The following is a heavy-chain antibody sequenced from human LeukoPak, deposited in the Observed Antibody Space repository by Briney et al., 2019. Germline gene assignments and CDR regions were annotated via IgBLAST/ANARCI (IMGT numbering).Heavy chain of an antibody. D-gene: IGHD3-3*01. CDR2: INHSGST. CDR3: ARAIHNDFWSGYQYRPPFDY. CDR1: GGSFSGYY. Sequence: SETLSLTCAVYGGSFSGYYWSWIRQPPGKGLEWIGEINHSGSTNYNPSLKSRVTISVDTSKNQFSLKLSSVTAADTAVYYCARAIHNDFWSGYQYRPPFDYWGQGTLVTVSS. V-gene: IGHV4-34*01. J-gene: IGHJ4*02.